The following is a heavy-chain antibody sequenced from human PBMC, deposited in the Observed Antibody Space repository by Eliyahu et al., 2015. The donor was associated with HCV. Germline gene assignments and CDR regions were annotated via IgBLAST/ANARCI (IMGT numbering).Heavy chain of an antibody. CDR1: XGSFXGSY. CDR3: ARGRAIVGATPHYYGMDV. Sequence: QVQLQQWGAGLLKPSETLSLTCXVYXGSFXGSYWXWIRQPPGKGLXXIGEINHSXXTNYNPSLKXRVTISVDTSKNQFSLKLSSVTAADTAVYYCARGRAIVGATPHYYGMDVWGQGTTVTVSS. D-gene: IGHD1-26*01. CDR2: INHSXXT. J-gene: IGHJ6*02. V-gene: IGHV4-34*01.